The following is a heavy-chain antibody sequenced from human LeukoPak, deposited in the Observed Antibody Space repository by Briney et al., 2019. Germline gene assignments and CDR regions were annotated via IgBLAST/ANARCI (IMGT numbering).Heavy chain of an antibody. V-gene: IGHV3-30*18. J-gene: IGHJ4*02. D-gene: IGHD6-13*01. CDR3: AKDQQVGAAAYYFDS. CDR2: IANDGKDK. CDR1: GFTFSRYG. Sequence: SGGSLRLSCAASGFTFSRYGLDWVRQAPGKGLGWVAVIANDGKDKKYADSVKGRLTISRDNSKSTLYLQMNSLRAEDTAVYYCAKDQQVGAAAYYFDSWGQGTLVTVSS.